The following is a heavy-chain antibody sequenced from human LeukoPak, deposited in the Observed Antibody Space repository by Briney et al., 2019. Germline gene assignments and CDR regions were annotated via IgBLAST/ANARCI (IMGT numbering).Heavy chain of an antibody. V-gene: IGHV3-21*01. CDR1: GFTFSSYS. J-gene: IGHJ4*02. CDR3: AREFKDYGGNVGLSYYFDY. CDR2: ISSSSSYI. Sequence: KAGGSLRLSCAASGFTFSSYSMNWVRRAPGKGLEWVSSISSSSSYIYYADSVKGRFTISRDNAKNSLYLQMNSLRAEDTAVYYCAREFKDYGGNVGLSYYFDYWGQGTLVTVSS. D-gene: IGHD4-23*01.